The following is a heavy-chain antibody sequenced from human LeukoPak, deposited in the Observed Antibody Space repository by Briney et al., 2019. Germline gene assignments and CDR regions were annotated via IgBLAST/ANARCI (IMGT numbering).Heavy chain of an antibody. V-gene: IGHV1-18*01. CDR3: ARDTVEMATTSNPDY. J-gene: IGHJ4*02. CDR2: ISAYNGNT. CDR1: GYTFTSYG. D-gene: IGHD5-24*01. Sequence: ASVKVSCKASGYTFTSYGISWVRQAPGQGPEWMGWISAYNGNTNYAQKLQGRVTMTTDTSTSTAYMELSSLRSDDTAVYYCARDTVEMATTSNPDYWGQGTLVTVSS.